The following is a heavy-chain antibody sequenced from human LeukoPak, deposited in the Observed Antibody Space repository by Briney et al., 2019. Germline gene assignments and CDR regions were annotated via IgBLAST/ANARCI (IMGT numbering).Heavy chain of an antibody. CDR2: IYSGGAT. V-gene: IGHV3-66*04. CDR3: ARLHYDVLTGPFDY. Sequence: GGSLRLSCAASGFTFSNYWMSWVRQAPGKGLEWVSIIYSGGATFYADSVKGRFTISRETSKNTLWLQMNSLRAEDTAVYYCARLHYDVLTGPFDYWGQGTLVTVSS. J-gene: IGHJ4*02. CDR1: GFTFSNYW. D-gene: IGHD3-9*01.